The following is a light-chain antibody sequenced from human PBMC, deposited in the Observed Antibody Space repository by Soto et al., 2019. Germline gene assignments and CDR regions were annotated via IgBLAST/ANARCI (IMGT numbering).Light chain of an antibody. V-gene: IGLV2-14*01. Sequence: QSALTQPASVSGSPGQSITVSCTGTSSDVGGYNYVSWYQQHPGKAPKVMIYDVSKRPSGVSNRFSGSKSGNTASLTISGLQAEDEADYYCNSYTSSSTLPYVFGTGNKLTVL. CDR3: NSYTSSSTLPYV. CDR1: SSDVGGYNY. CDR2: DVS. J-gene: IGLJ1*01.